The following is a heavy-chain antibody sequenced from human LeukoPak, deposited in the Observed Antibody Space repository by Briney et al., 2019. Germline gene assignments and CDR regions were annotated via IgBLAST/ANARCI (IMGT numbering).Heavy chain of an antibody. Sequence: GGSLRLSCAASGITFSSYSMNWVRQAPGKGLEWTSYLSSDNYTIYYADSVKGRFIISRDNAKDSLYLQMNSLRAEDTVVYYCARVATDGGGFDPWGQGTLVTVSS. V-gene: IGHV3-48*01. J-gene: IGHJ5*02. CDR2: LSSDNYTI. CDR3: ARVATDGGGFDP. CDR1: GITFSSYS. D-gene: IGHD3-16*01.